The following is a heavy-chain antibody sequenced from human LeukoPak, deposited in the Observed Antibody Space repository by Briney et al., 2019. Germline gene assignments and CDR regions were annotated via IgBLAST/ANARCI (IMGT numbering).Heavy chain of an antibody. CDR2: ISYDGSNK. D-gene: IGHD5-18*01. CDR1: GFTFSSYA. CDR3: ARDVSYGYGSFDY. J-gene: IGHJ4*02. Sequence: PGRSLRLSCAASGFTFSSYAMHWVRQAPGKGLEWVAVISYDGSNKYYADSVKGRFTISRDNAKNPLYLQMNSLRAEDTAVYYCARDVSYGYGSFDYWGQGTLVTVSS. V-gene: IGHV3-30-3*01.